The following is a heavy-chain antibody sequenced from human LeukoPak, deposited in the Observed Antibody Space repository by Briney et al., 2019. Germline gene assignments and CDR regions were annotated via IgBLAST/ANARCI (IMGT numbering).Heavy chain of an antibody. J-gene: IGHJ5*02. Sequence: GRSLRLSCAASGFTFSSYGMSWVRQAPGKGLEWVAVISYDGSNKYYADSVKGRFTISRDNSKYTLYLQMNSLRAEITAGYCCSKAGGSGSYSNLFDPWGQATLVTVSS. CDR3: SKAGGSGSYSNLFDP. CDR2: ISYDGSNK. V-gene: IGHV3-30*18. D-gene: IGHD3-10*01. CDR1: GFTFSSYG.